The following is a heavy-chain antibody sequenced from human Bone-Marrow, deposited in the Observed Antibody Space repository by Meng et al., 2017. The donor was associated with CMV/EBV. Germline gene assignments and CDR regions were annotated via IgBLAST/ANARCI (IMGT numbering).Heavy chain of an antibody. D-gene: IGHD3-3*01. J-gene: IGHJ4*02. CDR3: ARDPAAFPYYDFWSGYYSTDYYFDY. V-gene: IGHV4-38-2*02. CDR2: IYHSGST. Sequence: SETLSLTCTVSGYSISSAYYWGWIRQPPGKGLEWIGSIYHSGSTYYNPSLKSRVTISVDTSKNQFSLKLSSVTAADTAVYYCARDPAAFPYYDFWSGYYSTDYYFDYWGQGTRVTVSS. CDR1: GYSISSAYY.